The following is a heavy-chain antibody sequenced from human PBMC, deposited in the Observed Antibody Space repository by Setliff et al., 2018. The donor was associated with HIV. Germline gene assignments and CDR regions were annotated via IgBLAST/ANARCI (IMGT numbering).Heavy chain of an antibody. CDR3: AKEGDRYGLDLDY. V-gene: IGHV1-3*04. J-gene: IGHJ4*02. Sequence: GASVKVSCKASGYIFSSYTMHWVRQAPGQRLEWMGWINTANYKTKYSQKFQGRVTITRDTSASTAYVELSSLRSEDTAVYYCAKEGDRYGLDLDYWGQGTLVTVSS. CDR1: GYIFSSYT. D-gene: IGHD5-18*01. CDR2: INTANYKT.